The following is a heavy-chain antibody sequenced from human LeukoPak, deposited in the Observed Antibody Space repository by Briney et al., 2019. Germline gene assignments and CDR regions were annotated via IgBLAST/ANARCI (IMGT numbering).Heavy chain of an antibody. CDR3: TRDRAYGALDY. Sequence: GGSLRLSCAASGFTFRRYGMTWVRQAPGKGLEWVANINGDGSLNGHVASVKGRFTISRDNAKNSVYLQMISLRDEDTAVYYCTRDRAYGALDYWGQGTLVTVSS. CDR1: GFTFRRYG. J-gene: IGHJ4*02. D-gene: IGHD4/OR15-4a*01. V-gene: IGHV3-7*01. CDR2: INGDGSLN.